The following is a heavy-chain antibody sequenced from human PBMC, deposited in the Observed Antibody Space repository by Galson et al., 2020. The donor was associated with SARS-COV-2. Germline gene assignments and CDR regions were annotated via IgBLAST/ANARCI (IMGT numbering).Heavy chain of an antibody. CDR3: ARDIDELITGTAQVDY. CDR2: IWYDGSNK. J-gene: IGHJ4*02. V-gene: IGHV3-33*01. CDR1: GFTFSSYG. Sequence: GGSLRLSCAASGFTFSSYGMHWVRQAPGKGLEWVAVIWYDGSNKYYADSVKGRFTISRDNSKNTLYLQMNSLRAEDTAVYYCARDIDELITGTAQVDYWGQGTLVTVSS. D-gene: IGHD1-20*01.